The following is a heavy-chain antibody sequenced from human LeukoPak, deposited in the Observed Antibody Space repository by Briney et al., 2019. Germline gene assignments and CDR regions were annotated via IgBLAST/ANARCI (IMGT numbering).Heavy chain of an antibody. CDR1: GFTFSDYY. D-gene: IGHD1-26*01. J-gene: IGHJ4*02. V-gene: IGHV3-11*05. CDR3: ARVSGSYVFDY. Sequence: GGSLRLSCAASGFTFSDYYMSWIRQAPGKGLEWVSYITGSTRFTNYADSVKGRFTISRDNAKNSLYLQINSLRAEDTAVYYCARVSGSYVFDYWGQGALVTVSS. CDR2: ITGSTRFT.